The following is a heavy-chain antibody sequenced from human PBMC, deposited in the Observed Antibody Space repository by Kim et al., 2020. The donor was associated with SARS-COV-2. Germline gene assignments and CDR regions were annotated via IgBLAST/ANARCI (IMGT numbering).Heavy chain of an antibody. CDR2: INAGNGNT. D-gene: IGHD6-19*01. CDR3: ARTGIEVAHLDY. V-gene: IGHV1-3*01. J-gene: IGHJ4*02. Sequence: ASVKVSCKASGYTFTSYAMHWVRQAPGQRLEWMGWINAGNGNTKYSQKFQGRVTITRDISASTAYMELSSLRSEDTAVYYCARTGIEVAHLDYWGQGTLVTVSS. CDR1: GYTFTSYA.